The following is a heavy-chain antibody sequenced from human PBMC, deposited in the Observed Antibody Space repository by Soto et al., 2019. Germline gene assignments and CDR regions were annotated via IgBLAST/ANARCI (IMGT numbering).Heavy chain of an antibody. Sequence: QVQLVQSGAELKKPGSSVKVSCEASGGSFTSYSFTWVRQAPGQGLEWMGRIIPIQGKANYALKFQDRVTIHADRSKRTVYMELTSLRPEDTAVYFCAKSLLFVDHGYMDVWGKGTTVTVSS. D-gene: IGHD2-21*01. CDR2: IIPIQGKA. J-gene: IGHJ6*03. CDR1: GGSFTSYS. CDR3: AKSLLFVDHGYMDV. V-gene: IGHV1-69*02.